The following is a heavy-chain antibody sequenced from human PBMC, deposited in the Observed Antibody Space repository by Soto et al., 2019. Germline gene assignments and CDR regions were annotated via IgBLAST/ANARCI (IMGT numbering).Heavy chain of an antibody. CDR1: GFTFSSYA. J-gene: IGHJ4*02. Sequence: GGSLRLSCAASGFTFSSYAMSWVRQAPGKGLEWVSAISGSGGSTYYADSVKGRFTISRDNSKNTLYLQMNSLRAEDTAVYYCAKAPLVVVTATYFDYWGQGTLVTVSS. CDR3: AKAPLVVVTATYFDY. V-gene: IGHV3-23*01. D-gene: IGHD2-21*02. CDR2: ISGSGGST.